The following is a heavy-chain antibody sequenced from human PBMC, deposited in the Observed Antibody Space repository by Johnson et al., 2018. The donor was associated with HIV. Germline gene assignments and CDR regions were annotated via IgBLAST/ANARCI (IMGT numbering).Heavy chain of an antibody. D-gene: IGHD1-26*01. CDR2: INWNGGST. CDR3: ARLTWDQNRGLDAFDI. Sequence: VQLVESGGGLVKPGGSLRLSCAASGFTFDDYGMSWVRQAPGKGLEWVSGINWNGGSTGYADSVKGRFTISRDNSKNTLYLQMNSLRAEDTAVYYCARLTWDQNRGLDAFDIWGQGTMVTVSS. V-gene: IGHV3-20*04. J-gene: IGHJ3*02. CDR1: GFTFDDYG.